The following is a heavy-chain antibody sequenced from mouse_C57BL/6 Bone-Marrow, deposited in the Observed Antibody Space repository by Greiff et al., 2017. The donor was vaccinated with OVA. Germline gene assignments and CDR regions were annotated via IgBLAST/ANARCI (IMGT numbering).Heavy chain of an antibody. CDR1: GFTFSSYA. J-gene: IGHJ2*01. CDR3: ARVNASSGYDFDY. V-gene: IGHV5-4*03. Sequence: EVKLVESGGGLVKPGGSLKLSCAASGFTFSSYAMSWVRQTPEKRLEWVATISDGGSYTYYPDNVKGRFTISRDNAKNNLYRQMSHLKSEDTAMYYCARVNASSGYDFDYWGQGTTRTVSS. CDR2: ISDGGSYT. D-gene: IGHD3-2*02.